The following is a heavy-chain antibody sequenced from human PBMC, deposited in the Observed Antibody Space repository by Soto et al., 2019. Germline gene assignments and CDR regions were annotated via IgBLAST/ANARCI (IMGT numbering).Heavy chain of an antibody. Sequence: TGGSLRLSCAASGFTFSDYYMSWIRQAPGKGLEWVSYISSSGSTIYYADSVKGRFTISRDNAKNSLYLQMNSLRAEDTAVYYCARGLDSYYDFWSGYNPPHAFDIWGQGTMVTVSS. J-gene: IGHJ3*02. V-gene: IGHV3-11*01. D-gene: IGHD3-3*01. CDR1: GFTFSDYY. CDR3: ARGLDSYYDFWSGYNPPHAFDI. CDR2: ISSSGSTI.